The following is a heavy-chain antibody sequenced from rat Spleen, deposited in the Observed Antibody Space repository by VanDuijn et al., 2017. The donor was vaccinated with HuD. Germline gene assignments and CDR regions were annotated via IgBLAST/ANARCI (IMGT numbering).Heavy chain of an antibody. CDR2: INKDSSTI. CDR3: VREEEGIDY. V-gene: IGHV4-2*01. Sequence: EVKLVESGGGLVQPGRSLKLSCAASGFNFNDYWMGWVRQAPGKGLEWIGEINKDSSTIKYTPSLRDKFTISRDNAQNTLYLQMSKLGSEDTAIYYCVREEEGIDYWGQGVMVTVSS. J-gene: IGHJ2*01. D-gene: IGHD1-11*01. CDR1: GFNFNDYW.